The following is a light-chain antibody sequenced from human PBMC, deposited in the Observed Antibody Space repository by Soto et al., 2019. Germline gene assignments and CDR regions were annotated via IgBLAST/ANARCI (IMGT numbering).Light chain of an antibody. V-gene: IGKV1-5*01. CDR2: DAS. J-gene: IGKJ1*01. CDR3: QQYENYWT. Sequence: DIQMTQSPSTLSATAGDGVTITCRASQSISSWLAWYQHQPGKAPKLLIYDASNLDSGVPSRFSGSGSGTEFSLTISNLQPDDCATYYCQQYENYWTFGQGTKVDIK. CDR1: QSISSW.